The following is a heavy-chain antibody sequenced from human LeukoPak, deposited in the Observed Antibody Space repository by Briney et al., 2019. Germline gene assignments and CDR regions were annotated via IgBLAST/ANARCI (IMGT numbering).Heavy chain of an antibody. J-gene: IGHJ6*03. CDR3: AKNGGVTTNYYYYMDV. CDR2: IWYDGSNK. CDR1: GFTFSSYG. V-gene: IGHV3-33*06. Sequence: GGSLGLSCAASGFTFSSYGMHWVRQAPGKGLEWVAVIWYDGSNKYYADSVKGRFTISRDNSKNTLYLQMNSLRAEDTAVYYCAKNGGVTTNYYYYMDVWGKGTTVTVSS. D-gene: IGHD4-11*01.